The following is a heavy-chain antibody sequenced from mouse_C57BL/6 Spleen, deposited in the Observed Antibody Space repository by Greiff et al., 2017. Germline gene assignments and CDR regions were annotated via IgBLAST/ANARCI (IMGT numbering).Heavy chain of an antibody. J-gene: IGHJ4*01. CDR3: TTPKYLRDYYAMDY. CDR2: IDPEDGDT. V-gene: IGHV14-1*01. CDR1: GFNIKDYY. Sequence: VQLQQSGAELVRPGASVKLSCTASGFNIKDYYMHWVKQRPEQGLEWIGRIDPEDGDTEYAPKFQGKATMTADTSSNTAYLQLSSLTSEDTAVYYCTTPKYLRDYYAMDYWGQGTSVTVSS. D-gene: IGHD2-10*02.